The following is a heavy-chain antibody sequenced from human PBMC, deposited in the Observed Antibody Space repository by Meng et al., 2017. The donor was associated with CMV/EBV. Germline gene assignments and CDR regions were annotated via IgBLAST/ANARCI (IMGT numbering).Heavy chain of an antibody. D-gene: IGHD6-13*01. J-gene: IGHJ4*02. Sequence: GESLKISCAASGFTFSSYAMSWVRQAPGKGLEWVSVIYSGGSSTYYADSVKGRFTISRDNSKNTLYLQMNSLSAEDTAVYYCARTPRSSWYVDWGQGTLVTVSS. CDR2: IYSGGSST. V-gene: IGHV3-23*03. CDR3: ARTPRSSWYVD. CDR1: GFTFSSYA.